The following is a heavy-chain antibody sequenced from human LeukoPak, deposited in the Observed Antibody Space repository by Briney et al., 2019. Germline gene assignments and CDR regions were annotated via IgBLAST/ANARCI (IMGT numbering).Heavy chain of an antibody. Sequence: SETLSLTCTVSGGSISSYYWSWIRQPPGKGLEWIGYIYYSGSNSYNPSLKSRVTISVDTSKNHFSLMLSSVTAADTAVYYCARHERDASLDHAFDIWGEGTKVTVSS. D-gene: IGHD5-24*01. J-gene: IGHJ3*02. CDR2: IYYSGSN. V-gene: IGHV4-59*08. CDR3: ARHERDASLDHAFDI. CDR1: GGSISSYY.